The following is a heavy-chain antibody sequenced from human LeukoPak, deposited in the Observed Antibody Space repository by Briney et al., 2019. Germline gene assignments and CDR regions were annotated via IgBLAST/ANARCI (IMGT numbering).Heavy chain of an antibody. CDR3: ARPVAAPYYYYYYYMDV. CDR1: GFTFSDYY. D-gene: IGHD6-19*01. J-gene: IGHJ6*03. Sequence: GGSLRLSCAASGFTFSDYYMSWIRQAPGKGLEWVSYISSSGSTIYYADSVKGRFTISRDNAKNSLYLQMNSLRAEDTAVYYCARPVAAPYYYYYYYMDVWGKGTTVTIPS. V-gene: IGHV3-11*01. CDR2: ISSSGSTI.